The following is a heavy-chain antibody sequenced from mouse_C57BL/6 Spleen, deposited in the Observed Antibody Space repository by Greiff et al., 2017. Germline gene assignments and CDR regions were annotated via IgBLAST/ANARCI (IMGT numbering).Heavy chain of an antibody. Sequence: QVQLQQSGPELVKPGASVKISCKASGYAFSSSWMTWVKQRPGKGLEWIGRIYPGDGDTNYNGKFKGKATLTADKPTSTAYMQLSRLTSEDSAVYFCARLSSGYPRDAMDYWGQGTSVTVSS. CDR2: IYPGDGDT. J-gene: IGHJ4*01. V-gene: IGHV1-82*01. CDR1: GYAFSSSW. D-gene: IGHD3-2*02. CDR3: ARLSSGYPRDAMDY.